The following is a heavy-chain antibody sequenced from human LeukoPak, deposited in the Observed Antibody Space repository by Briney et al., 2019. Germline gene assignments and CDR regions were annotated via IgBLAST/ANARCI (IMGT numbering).Heavy chain of an antibody. CDR1: GFTFSSNA. V-gene: IGHV3-21*01. CDR3: TRPPYSSGWYTVDF. J-gene: IGHJ4*02. CDR2: ISMSSTYI. Sequence: GGSLRLSCAASGFTFSSNAMNWVRQAPGKGLEWVSSISMSSTYIYYADSVKGRFTISRDNAKNSLYLQMDSLRDEDTAVYYCTRPPYSSGWYTVDFWGQGTLVTVSS. D-gene: IGHD6-19*01.